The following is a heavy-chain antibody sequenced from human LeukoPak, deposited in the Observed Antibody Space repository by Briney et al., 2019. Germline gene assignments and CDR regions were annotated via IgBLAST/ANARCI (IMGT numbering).Heavy chain of an antibody. CDR1: GGSISSYY. J-gene: IGHJ3*02. CDR2: IYTSGST. Sequence: SETLSLTCTVSGGSISSYYWSWIRQSAGKGLEWIGRIYTSGSTNYNPSLKSRVTMSVDTSKNQFSLKLSSVTATDTAVYYCARNYDSSGYYHAFDIWGQGTMVTVSS. CDR3: ARNYDSSGYYHAFDI. D-gene: IGHD3-22*01. V-gene: IGHV4-4*07.